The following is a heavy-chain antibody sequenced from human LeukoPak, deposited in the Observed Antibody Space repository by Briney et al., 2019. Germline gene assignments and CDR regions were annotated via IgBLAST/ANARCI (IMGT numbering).Heavy chain of an antibody. V-gene: IGHV5-51*01. CDR2: IYPGDSDT. Sequence: GESLKISCKGSGYSFTSCWMGWVRQMPGKGLEWMGIIYPGDSDTRYSPSFQGQVTISADKSISTAYLQWSSLKASDTAMYYCARQRRSIAARDYYGMDVWGQGTTVTVSS. CDR3: ARQRRSIAARDYYGMDV. CDR1: GYSFTSCW. J-gene: IGHJ6*02. D-gene: IGHD6-6*01.